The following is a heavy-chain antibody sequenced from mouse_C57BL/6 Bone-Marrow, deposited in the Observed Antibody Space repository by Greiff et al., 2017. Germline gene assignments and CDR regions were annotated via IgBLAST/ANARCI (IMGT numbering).Heavy chain of an antibody. D-gene: IGHD2-3*01. J-gene: IGHJ2*01. V-gene: IGHV6-3*01. CDR2: IRLKSDNYAT. CDR3: TGDDGYYDY. Sequence: EVQLQESGGGLVQPGGSMKLSCVASGFTFSNYWMNWVRQSPEKGLEWVAQIRLKSDNYATHYAEVVKGRFTISRDDSKSSVYLQRNNLRAEDTGIYYCTGDDGYYDYWGQGTTLTVSS. CDR1: GFTFSNYW.